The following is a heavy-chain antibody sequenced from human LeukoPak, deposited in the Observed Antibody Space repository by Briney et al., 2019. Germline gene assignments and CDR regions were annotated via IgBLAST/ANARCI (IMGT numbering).Heavy chain of an antibody. CDR1: GYSISSGYY. Sequence: SSETLSLTCTVSGYSISSGYYWGWIRQPPGKGLEWIGSICSSGSAYYNPSLKSRVTISVDTSKNQFSLKLSSVTAADTAVYYCARDLKGAAFDIWGQGTMVTVSS. CDR3: ARDLKGAAFDI. J-gene: IGHJ3*02. V-gene: IGHV4-38-2*02. CDR2: ICSSGSA.